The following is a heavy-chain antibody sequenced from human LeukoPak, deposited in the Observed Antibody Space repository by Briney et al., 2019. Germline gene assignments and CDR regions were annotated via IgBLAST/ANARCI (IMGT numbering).Heavy chain of an antibody. D-gene: IGHD3-3*01. V-gene: IGHV3-30*02. Sequence: GRSLRLSCAASGFTFSSYGMHWVRQAPGKGLEWVAFIRYDGSNKYYADSVKGRFTISRDNSKNTLYLQMNSLRAEDTAVYYCAPTRDMGGVYYFDYWGQGTLVTVSS. CDR3: APTRDMGGVYYFDY. CDR1: GFTFSSYG. J-gene: IGHJ4*02. CDR2: IRYDGSNK.